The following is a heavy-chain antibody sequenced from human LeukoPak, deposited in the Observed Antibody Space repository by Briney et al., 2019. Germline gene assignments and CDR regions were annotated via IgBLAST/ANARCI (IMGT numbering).Heavy chain of an antibody. CDR1: GYTFTGYY. J-gene: IGHJ4*02. V-gene: IGHV1-2*02. D-gene: IGHD6-19*01. CDR3: ARDPVAGNSAPDY. Sequence: ASVKVSCKASGYTFTGYYMHWVRQAPGQGLEWMGWINPNSGGTNYAQKFQGRVTMTRDTSISTAYMELSRLRSDDTAVYYCARDPVAGNSAPDYWGQGTLVTVSS. CDR2: INPNSGGT.